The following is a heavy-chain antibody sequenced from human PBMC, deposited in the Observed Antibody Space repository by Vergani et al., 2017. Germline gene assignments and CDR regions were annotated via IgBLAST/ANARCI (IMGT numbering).Heavy chain of an antibody. J-gene: IGHJ4*02. V-gene: IGHV4-34*01. D-gene: IGHD3-22*01. CDR2: INHSGST. CDR3: ARDYYYDSSGYLPD. Sequence: QVQLQQWGAGLLKPSETLSLTCAVYGGSFSGYYWSWIRQPPGKGLEWIGEINHSGSTNYNPSLKSRVTISVDTSKNQFSLKLSSVTAADTAVYYCARDYYYDSSGYLPDWGQGTLVTVSS. CDR1: GGSFSGYY.